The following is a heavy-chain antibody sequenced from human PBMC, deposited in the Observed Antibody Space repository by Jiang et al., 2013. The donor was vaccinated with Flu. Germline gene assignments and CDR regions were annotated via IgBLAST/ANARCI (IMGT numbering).Heavy chain of an antibody. CDR1: GGSISGYY. J-gene: IGHJ4*02. D-gene: IGHD3-3*01. V-gene: IGHV4-59*01. CDR3: ARGGGTIFGPY. Sequence: LLKPSETLSLTCTVSGGSISGYYWSWIRQPPGKGLEWIGYIYYSGSTNYNPSLKSRVTISIDTSKNQFSLKLSSVTAADTAVYYCARGGGTIFGPYWGQGTLVTVSS. CDR2: IYYSGST.